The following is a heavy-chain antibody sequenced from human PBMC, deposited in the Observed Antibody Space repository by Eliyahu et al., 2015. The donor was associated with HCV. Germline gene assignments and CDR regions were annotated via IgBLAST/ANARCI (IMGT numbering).Heavy chain of an antibody. CDR1: GGSITTYY. D-gene: IGHD6-19*01. CDR2: IHYSGST. V-gene: IGHV4-59*01. CDR3: ASGGGGIAVTGTGGWFDP. J-gene: IGHJ5*02. Sequence: QVQLQESGPGLXKPSETLSLTCTVXGGSITTYYWSWIRQPPGKGLEWIGYIHYSGSTNYNPSLKSRVTISVDTSKNQFSLNLTSVTAADTAMYYCASGGGGIAVTGTGGWFDPWGQGTLVTVSS.